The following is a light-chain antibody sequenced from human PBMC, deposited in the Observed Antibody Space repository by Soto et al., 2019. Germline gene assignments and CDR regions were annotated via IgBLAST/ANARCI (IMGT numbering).Light chain of an antibody. CDR1: SSDVGGYDY. Sequence: QSALTQPASVSGSPGQSITISCTGTSSDVGGYDYVSWYQQFPGKAPQLMIYEVSNRPSGVSNRFSGSKSGNTASLTISGRQAEDEADYYCCSYTTTNTRVFGGGTKLTVL. V-gene: IGLV2-14*01. J-gene: IGLJ3*02. CDR2: EVS. CDR3: CSYTTTNTRV.